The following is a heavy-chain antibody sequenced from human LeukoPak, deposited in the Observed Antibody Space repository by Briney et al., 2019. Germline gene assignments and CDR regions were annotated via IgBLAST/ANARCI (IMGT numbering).Heavy chain of an antibody. J-gene: IGHJ4*02. V-gene: IGHV4-59*01. CDR3: ARSGFWSTMVY. CDR2: IYYSGST. Sequence: SETLSLTCTVSGGSISSYYWSWIRQPPGKGLEWIGYIYYSGSTNYNPSLKSRVTISVDTSKNQFSLKLGSVTAARAAVYYCARSGFWSTMVYWGQGALVTVSS. D-gene: IGHD3-10*01. CDR1: GGSISSYY.